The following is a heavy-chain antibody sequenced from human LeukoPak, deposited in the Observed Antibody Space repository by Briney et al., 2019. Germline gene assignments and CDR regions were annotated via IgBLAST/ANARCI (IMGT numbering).Heavy chain of an antibody. J-gene: IGHJ5*02. Sequence: ASVKVSCKASGYTFTSYDINWVRQATGQGLEWMGWMNPNSGNTGYAQKFQGRVTITADKSTSTAYMELSSLRSEDTAVYYCARVPTPGSTQESHWFDPWGQGTLVTVSS. CDR3: ARVPTPGSTQESHWFDP. D-gene: IGHD5/OR15-5a*01. V-gene: IGHV1-8*01. CDR1: GYTFTSYD. CDR2: MNPNSGNT.